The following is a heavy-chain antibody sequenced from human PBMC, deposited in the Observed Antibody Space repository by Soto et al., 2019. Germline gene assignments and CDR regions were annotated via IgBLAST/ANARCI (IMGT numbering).Heavy chain of an antibody. CDR1: GFPFSTYA. J-gene: IGHJ4*02. V-gene: IGHV3-23*01. CDR3: VRGTGDQKGVFDY. Sequence: EVQVLNSGGGLVQPGGSLRLSCAASGFPFSTYAMSWVRQAPGKGLEWVSVIVGSGGSIYYADSVKGRFTISRDNSKNTVYLQMNSLRAEDTAVHYCVRGTGDQKGVFDYWGQGTLVTVSS. CDR2: IVGSGGSI. D-gene: IGHD7-27*01.